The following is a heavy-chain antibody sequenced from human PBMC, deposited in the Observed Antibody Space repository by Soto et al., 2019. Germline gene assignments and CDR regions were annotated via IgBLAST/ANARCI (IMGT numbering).Heavy chain of an antibody. D-gene: IGHD6-13*01. CDR3: TRDASRDSSARGWFDP. Sequence: PGGSLRLSCAASGFTFRSFTMNWVRQAPGKGLEWVSTISSNSAYIYYTDALRGRFTISRDNAKNSLHLQMNSLRAEDTDVHYCTRDASRDSSARGWFDPWGPGTLVTVSS. V-gene: IGHV3-21*01. J-gene: IGHJ5*02. CDR2: ISSNSAYI. CDR1: GFTFRSFT.